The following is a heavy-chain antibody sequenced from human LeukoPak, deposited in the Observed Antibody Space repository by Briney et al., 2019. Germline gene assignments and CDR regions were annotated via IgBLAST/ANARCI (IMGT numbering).Heavy chain of an antibody. Sequence: TGGSLRLSCAASGFTFSSYAMHWVRQAPGKGLEWVSYISSSSSTIYYADSVKGRFTISRDNAKNTLYLQMNSLRAEDTAVYYCVRDPGIDDILTGPEDYWGQGTLVTVSS. V-gene: IGHV3-48*01. D-gene: IGHD3-9*01. J-gene: IGHJ4*02. CDR2: ISSSSSTI. CDR3: VRDPGIDDILTGPEDY. CDR1: GFTFSSYA.